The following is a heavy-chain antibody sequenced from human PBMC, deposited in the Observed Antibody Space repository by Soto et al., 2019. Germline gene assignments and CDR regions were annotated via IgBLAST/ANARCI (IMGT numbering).Heavy chain of an antibody. D-gene: IGHD5-18*01. Sequence: SETLSLTCTVSGGSISSGGYYWSWIRQHPGKGLEWIGYIYYSGSTYYNPSLKSRVTISVDTPKNQFSLKLSSVTAADTAVYYCARSPGRIQLWLPHWFDPWGQGTLVTVSS. CDR2: IYYSGST. V-gene: IGHV4-31*03. CDR1: GGSISSGGYY. J-gene: IGHJ5*02. CDR3: ARSPGRIQLWLPHWFDP.